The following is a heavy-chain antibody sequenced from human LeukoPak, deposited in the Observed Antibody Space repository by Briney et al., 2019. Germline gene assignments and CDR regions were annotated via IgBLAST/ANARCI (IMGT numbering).Heavy chain of an antibody. CDR2: IYYSGST. J-gene: IGHJ5*02. V-gene: IGHV4-39*01. CDR3: ARRPNYYDSSGYYP. D-gene: IGHD3-22*01. Sequence: SETLSLTCTVSGGSISSSSNYWGWIRQPPGKGLEWIGSIYYSGSTYYNPSLKSRVTISVDTSKNQFSLKLSSVTAADTPVYYCARRPNYYDSSGYYPWGQGTLVTVSS. CDR1: GGSISSSSNY.